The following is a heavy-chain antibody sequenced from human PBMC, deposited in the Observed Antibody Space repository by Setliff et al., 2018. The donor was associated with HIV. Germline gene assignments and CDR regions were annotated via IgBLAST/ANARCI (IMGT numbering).Heavy chain of an antibody. CDR1: GGSISSSSYY. CDR3: ARGGPDYYDYPYFDS. CDR2: VYFGQST. V-gene: IGHV4-39*07. Sequence: SETLSLTCSVSGGSISSSSYYWAWIRQSPGKGLEWILSVYFGQSTDYNSSLKSRVTMSVDTSKNQFSLKLNSLIAADTAVYFCARGGPDYYDYPYFDSWGQGTLVTVSS. J-gene: IGHJ4*02. D-gene: IGHD3-22*01.